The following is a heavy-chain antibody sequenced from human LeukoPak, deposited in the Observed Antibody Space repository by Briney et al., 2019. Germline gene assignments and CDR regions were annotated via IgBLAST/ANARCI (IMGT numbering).Heavy chain of an antibody. Sequence: GESLKISCQGSGYSFTSYWISWVRQMPGKGLEWMGRIDPSDSYTNYSPSFQGHVTISADKSISTAYLQRSSLKASDTAMYYCAREGNGYCSGGSCGNWFDPWGQGTLVTVSS. J-gene: IGHJ5*02. D-gene: IGHD2-15*01. CDR1: GYSFTSYW. CDR2: IDPSDSYT. V-gene: IGHV5-10-1*01. CDR3: AREGNGYCSGGSCGNWFDP.